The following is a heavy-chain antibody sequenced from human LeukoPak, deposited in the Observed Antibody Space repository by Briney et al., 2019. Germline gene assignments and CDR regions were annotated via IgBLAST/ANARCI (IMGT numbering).Heavy chain of an antibody. CDR3: AAASYQSDDAFDI. CDR2: IVVGSVNT. J-gene: IGHJ3*02. Sequence: SVKVSCKASVFTFTSSAMQWVRQARGQRLEGIGWIVVGSVNTNYSQKFQERVTVTRDMSTSTAYMELSSLRSEDAAVYYCAAASYQSDDAFDIWGQGTMVTVSS. D-gene: IGHD2-2*01. V-gene: IGHV1-58*02. CDR1: VFTFTSSA.